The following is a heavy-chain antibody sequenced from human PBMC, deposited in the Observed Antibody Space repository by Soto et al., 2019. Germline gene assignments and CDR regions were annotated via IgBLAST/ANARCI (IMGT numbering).Heavy chain of an antibody. V-gene: IGHV3-23*01. CDR3: AKGIRTGGSTAAGTAQDY. J-gene: IGHJ4*02. D-gene: IGHD6-13*01. CDR2: ISGSGGST. CDR1: GFTFSSYA. Sequence: GGSLRLSCAASGFTFSSYAMSWVRQAPGKGLEWVSAISGSGGSTYYADSVKGRFTISRDNSKNTLYLQMNSLRAEDTAVYYCAKGIRTGGSTAAGTAQDYWGQGTLVTVSS.